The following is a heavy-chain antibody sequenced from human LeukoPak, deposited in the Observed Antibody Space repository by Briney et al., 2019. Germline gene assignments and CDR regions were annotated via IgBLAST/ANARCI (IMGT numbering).Heavy chain of an antibody. CDR3: VKDLSGNFSLDP. CDR2: INDNGYNT. CDR1: GFTFSNFV. V-gene: IGHV3-64D*09. D-gene: IGHD1-26*01. Sequence: GGSLRLSCAASGFTFSNFVMTWVRQAPGKGLEYVAIINDNGYNTDYAGSVKGRFTVARDNSKNTLYLQMSSLRPEDTAVYYCVKDLSGNFSLDPWGQGTLVTVSS. J-gene: IGHJ5*02.